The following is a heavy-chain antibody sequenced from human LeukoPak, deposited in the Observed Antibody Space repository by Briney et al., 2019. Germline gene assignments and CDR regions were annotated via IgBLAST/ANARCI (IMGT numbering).Heavy chain of an antibody. Sequence: GGSLRLSCAASGFTFSSYAMSWVRQAPGKGLEWVSAISGSGGRTYYADSVKGRFTISRDNSKKTLYLQMNRLRAEATAVYYCAKGVAARPFDYWGQETLVTVSS. V-gene: IGHV3-23*01. CDR2: ISGSGGRT. J-gene: IGHJ4*02. CDR1: GFTFSSYA. D-gene: IGHD6-6*01. CDR3: AKGVAARPFDY.